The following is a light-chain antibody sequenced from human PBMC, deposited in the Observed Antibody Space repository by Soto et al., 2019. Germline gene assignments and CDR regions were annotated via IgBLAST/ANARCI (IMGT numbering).Light chain of an antibody. CDR3: QQYNGYSHS. V-gene: IGKV1-5*01. Sequence: DIQMTQSPSTLSASVGDRVTITCRADQSITRWLAWFQQKPGKAPSXLIYDATNLQPGVPSRFSGNGSGTELTITISSLQPDDFATYYCQQYNGYSHSFGQGTKVDIK. CDR2: DAT. CDR1: QSITRW. J-gene: IGKJ2*01.